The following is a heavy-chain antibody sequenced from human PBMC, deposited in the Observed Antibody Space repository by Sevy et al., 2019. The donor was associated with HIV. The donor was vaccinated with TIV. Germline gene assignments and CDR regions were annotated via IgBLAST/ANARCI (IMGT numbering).Heavy chain of an antibody. D-gene: IGHD3-10*01. CDR3: AKVGGRGLRGVIWAGRYYFDY. Sequence: GGSLRLSCAASGFTFSSYGMHWVRQAPGKGLEWVAFIRYDGSNKYYADSVKGRFTISRDNSKNTLYLQMNSLRAEDTAVYYCAKVGGRGLRGVIWAGRYYFDYWGQGTLVTVSS. CDR1: GFTFSSYG. V-gene: IGHV3-30*02. CDR2: IRYDGSNK. J-gene: IGHJ4*02.